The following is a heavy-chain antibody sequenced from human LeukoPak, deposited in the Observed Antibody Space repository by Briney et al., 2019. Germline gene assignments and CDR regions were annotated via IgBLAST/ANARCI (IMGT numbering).Heavy chain of an antibody. CDR3: AREGTTYYYDSSGYYYYYYYMDV. CDR2: IYYSGST. Sequence: SETLSLTCTVSGGSISSYYWSWIRQPPGEGLEWIGYIYYSGSTNYNPSLKSRVTISVDTSKNQFSLKLSSATAADTAVYYCAREGTTYYYDSSGYYYYYYYMDVWGKGTTVTVSS. J-gene: IGHJ6*03. D-gene: IGHD3-22*01. V-gene: IGHV4-59*01. CDR1: GGSISSYY.